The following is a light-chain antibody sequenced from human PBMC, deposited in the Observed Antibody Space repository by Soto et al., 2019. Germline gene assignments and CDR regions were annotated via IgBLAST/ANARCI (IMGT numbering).Light chain of an antibody. J-gene: IGLJ1*01. CDR2: DVG. Sequence: QSALTQPASASGSPGESITISCTGTSSDIGGYNSVSWYQHHPGKAPTLILYDVGDRPSGVSYRFSGSKTGDTASLTISGLQAADDADYYCCSFTSSMTNVFGGGTKVTVL. V-gene: IGLV2-14*03. CDR3: CSFTSSMTNV. CDR1: SSDIGGYNS.